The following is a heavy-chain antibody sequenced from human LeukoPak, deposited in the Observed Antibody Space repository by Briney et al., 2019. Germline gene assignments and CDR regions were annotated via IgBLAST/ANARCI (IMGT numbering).Heavy chain of an antibody. CDR1: GYTFTGHY. V-gene: IGHV1-2*02. Sequence: ASVKVSCKASGYTFTGHYIHWVRQAPGQGLKWMGWINANNVVADYAQKFQGRVTMTRDTSISTTYMELSRLRSDHTAVYYCARVHPDFVDYYFDYWGQGTLVTVSS. CDR2: INANNVVA. D-gene: IGHD3/OR15-3a*01. J-gene: IGHJ4*02. CDR3: ARVHPDFVDYYFDY.